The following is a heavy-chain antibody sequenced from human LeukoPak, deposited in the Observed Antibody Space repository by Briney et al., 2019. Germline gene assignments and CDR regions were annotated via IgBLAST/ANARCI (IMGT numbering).Heavy chain of an antibody. V-gene: IGHV1-69*04. CDR1: GGTFSSYA. CDR3: ARGVVVPAATHYYYYGMDV. J-gene: IGHJ6*02. D-gene: IGHD2-2*01. Sequence: GASVNVSCKASGGTFSSYAISWVRQAPGQGLEWMGRIIPILGIANYAQKFQGRVTITAGKSTSTAYMELSSLRSEDTAVYYCARGVVVPAATHYYYYGMDVWGQGTTVTVSS. CDR2: IIPILGIA.